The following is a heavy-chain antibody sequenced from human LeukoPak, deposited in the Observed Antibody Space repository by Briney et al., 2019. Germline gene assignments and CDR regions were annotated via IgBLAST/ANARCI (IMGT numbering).Heavy chain of an antibody. CDR3: AKEEGSSWSEDYGMDV. Sequence: GGSLRLSCAASGFTFSSYGMHWVRQAPGKGLEWVAVISYDGSNKYYADSVKGRFTISRDNSKNMLYLQMNSLRAEDTAVYYCAKEEGSSWSEDYGMDVWGQGTTVTVSS. CDR1: GFTFSSYG. D-gene: IGHD6-13*01. J-gene: IGHJ6*02. CDR2: ISYDGSNK. V-gene: IGHV3-30*18.